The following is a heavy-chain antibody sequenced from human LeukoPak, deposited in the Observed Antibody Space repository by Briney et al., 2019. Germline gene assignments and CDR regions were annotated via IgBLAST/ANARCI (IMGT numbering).Heavy chain of an antibody. D-gene: IGHD3-3*01. CDR1: GYTFTGYY. Sequence: ASVKVSCKASGYTFTGYYIHWVRQAPGQGLEWMGWMNPNSGGTNYALKFQGRVSMTRDTSIRSAYMELSRLRSDDTAVYYCARPKKGGVFGVIMGGGVDVWGQGTTVTVSS. CDR3: ARPKKGGVFGVIMGGGVDV. V-gene: IGHV1-2*02. CDR2: MNPNSGGT. J-gene: IGHJ6*02.